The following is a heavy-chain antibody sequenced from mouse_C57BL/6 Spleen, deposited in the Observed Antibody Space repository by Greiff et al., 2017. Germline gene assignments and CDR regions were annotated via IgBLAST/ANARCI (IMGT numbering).Heavy chain of an antibody. D-gene: IGHD1-1*01. CDR2: INPSNGGT. V-gene: IGHV1-53*01. CDR1: GYTFTSYW. CDR3: ARSDYYGSKGYYFDY. Sequence: VQLQQPGTELVKPGASVKLSCKASGYTFTSYWMHWVKPRPGQGLEWIGNINPSNGGTNYNEKFKSKATLTVDKSSSTAYMQLSSLTSEDSAVYYCARSDYYGSKGYYFDYWGQGTTLTVSS. J-gene: IGHJ2*01.